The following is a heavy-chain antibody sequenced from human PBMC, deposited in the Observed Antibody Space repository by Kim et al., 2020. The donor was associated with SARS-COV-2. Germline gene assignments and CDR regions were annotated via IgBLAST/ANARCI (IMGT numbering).Heavy chain of an antibody. Sequence: GGSLRLSCAASGFTFSSYSMNWVRQAPGKGLEWVSSISSSSSYIYYADSVKGRFTISRDNAKNSLYLQMNSLRAEDTAVYYCARVHEGRITMVRGVNLTDYWGQGPLVTVSS. CDR1: GFTFSSYS. CDR2: ISSSSSYI. V-gene: IGHV3-21*01. J-gene: IGHJ4*02. D-gene: IGHD3-10*01. CDR3: ARVHEGRITMVRGVNLTDY.